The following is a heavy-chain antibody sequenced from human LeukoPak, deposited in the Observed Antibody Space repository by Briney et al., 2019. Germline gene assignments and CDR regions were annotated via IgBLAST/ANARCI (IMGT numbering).Heavy chain of an antibody. J-gene: IGHJ4*02. V-gene: IGHV3-23*01. D-gene: IGHD6-19*01. CDR2: ISGSGGST. Sequence: GGSLRLSCAASGFTFDDYAMHWVRQAPGKGLEWVSAISGSGGSTYYADSVKGRFTISRDNSKNTLYLQMNSLRAEDTAVYYCAKTPWGGQWLVQNYWGQGTLVTVSS. CDR3: AKTPWGGQWLVQNY. CDR1: GFTFDDYA.